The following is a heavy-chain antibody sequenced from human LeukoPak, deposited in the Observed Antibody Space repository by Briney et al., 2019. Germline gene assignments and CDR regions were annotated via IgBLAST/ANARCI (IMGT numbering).Heavy chain of an antibody. J-gene: IGHJ3*02. Sequence: GGSLRLSCAASGFTVSSNYMSWVRQAPGKGLEWVSVIYSGGSTYYADSVKGRFTISRDNSKNTLYLQMNSLRAEDTAVYYCARASLDYGGNPGAFDIWGQGTMVTVSS. D-gene: IGHD4-23*01. CDR2: IYSGGST. CDR3: ARASLDYGGNPGAFDI. V-gene: IGHV3-66*01. CDR1: GFTVSSNY.